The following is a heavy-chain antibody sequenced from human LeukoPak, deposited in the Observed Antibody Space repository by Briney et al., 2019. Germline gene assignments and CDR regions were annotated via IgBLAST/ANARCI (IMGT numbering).Heavy chain of an antibody. Sequence: PGGSLRLSCAASGFTVSSNYMSWVRQAPGKGLEWVSVIYSGGSTYYADSVKGRFTISRDNAKSSLYLQMNSLRAEDTAVYYCAREPERDYYDSSGPFDYWGQGTLVTVSS. J-gene: IGHJ4*02. D-gene: IGHD3-22*01. CDR1: GFTVSSNY. CDR3: AREPERDYYDSSGPFDY. V-gene: IGHV3-53*01. CDR2: IYSGGST.